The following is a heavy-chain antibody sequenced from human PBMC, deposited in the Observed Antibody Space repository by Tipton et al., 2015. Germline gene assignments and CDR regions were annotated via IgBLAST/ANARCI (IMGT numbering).Heavy chain of an antibody. J-gene: IGHJ4*02. D-gene: IGHD3-9*01. Sequence: TLSLTCSVSNGSISGYYWSWIRQPAGTGLEWIGRIYSGGSTNYTPSLKSRVTRSVDTSKNQFSLKLSSVTAADTAVYYCARTSTYHDIMTGYLTYYFDYSGQGTLVTVSS. CDR2: IYSGGST. CDR3: ARTSTYHDIMTGYLTYYFDY. V-gene: IGHV4-4*07. CDR1: NGSISGYY.